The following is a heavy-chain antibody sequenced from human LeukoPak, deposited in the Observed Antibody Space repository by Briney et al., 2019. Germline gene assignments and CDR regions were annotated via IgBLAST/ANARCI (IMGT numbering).Heavy chain of an antibody. D-gene: IGHD5-12*01. CDR2: IIPIFGTA. V-gene: IGHV1-69*06. CDR3: ARKYSGYDWTFDY. Sequence: SVKVSCKASGGTFSSYAISWVRQAPGQGLESMGGIIPIFGTANYAQKFQGRVTITADKSTSTAYMELSSLRSEDTAVYYCARKYSGYDWTFDYWGQGTLVTVSS. J-gene: IGHJ4*02. CDR1: GGTFSSYA.